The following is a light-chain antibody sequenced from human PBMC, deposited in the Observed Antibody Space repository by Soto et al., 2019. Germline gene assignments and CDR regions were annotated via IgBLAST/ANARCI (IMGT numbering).Light chain of an antibody. J-gene: IGLJ2*01. CDR2: EVT. CDR3: NSYAGSNTVI. V-gene: IGLV2-8*01. CDR1: SSDVGGYEY. Sequence: QSVLAQPPSASGSPGQSVTISCTGTSSDVGGYEYVSWYQHHPGKAPKLVIYEVTKRPSGVPDRFSGSKSGNTASLTVSGLQAEDEADYYCNSYAGSNTVIFGGGTKLTVL.